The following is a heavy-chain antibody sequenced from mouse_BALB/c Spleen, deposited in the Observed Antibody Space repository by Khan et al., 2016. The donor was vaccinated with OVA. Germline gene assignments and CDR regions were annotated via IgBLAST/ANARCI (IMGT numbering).Heavy chain of an antibody. J-gene: IGHJ3*01. V-gene: IGHV14-4*02. CDR1: GFSIKDYY. Sequence: VQLKESGAELVRSGASVNLSCTASGFSIKDYYMHWVKQRPEQGLEWIGWIDPENGDTEYAPKFQGKATVTADTSSNTAYLQLSSLTSEDSAVYYCYRADVGFAYWGQGTLVTVSA. D-gene: IGHD3-3*01. CDR2: IDPENGDT. CDR3: YRADVGFAY.